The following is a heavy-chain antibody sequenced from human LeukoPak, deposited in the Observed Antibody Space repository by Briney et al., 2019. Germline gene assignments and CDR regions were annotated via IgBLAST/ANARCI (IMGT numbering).Heavy chain of an antibody. CDR3: ARDLTSYVFDI. Sequence: RGESLKISCKGSGYSFTNYWIGWVRQMPGKGLEWMGIIYPGDSDTRYSPSFQGQVTISADKSISTAYLHWSSLKASDTAMYYCARDLTSYVFDIWGQGTMVTVSS. CDR1: GYSFTNYW. J-gene: IGHJ3*02. V-gene: IGHV5-51*01. CDR2: IYPGDSDT.